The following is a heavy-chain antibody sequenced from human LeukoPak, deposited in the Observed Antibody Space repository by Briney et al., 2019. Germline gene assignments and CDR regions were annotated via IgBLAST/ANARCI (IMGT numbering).Heavy chain of an antibody. V-gene: IGHV1-2*02. CDR1: GYTFTGYY. CDR3: ARSGNSSGYYLDY. Sequence: ASVKVSCKASGYTFTGYYMHWVRQAPGQGLEWMGWINPNSGGTNYAQKFQGRVTMTRDTSISTAYMELSSLRSEDTAVYYCARSGNSSGYYLDYWGQGTLVTVSS. J-gene: IGHJ4*02. D-gene: IGHD3-22*01. CDR2: INPNSGGT.